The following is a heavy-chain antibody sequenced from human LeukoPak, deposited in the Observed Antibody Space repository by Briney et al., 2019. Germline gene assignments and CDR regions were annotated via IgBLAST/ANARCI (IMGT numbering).Heavy chain of an antibody. CDR3: AREQRIRHCSEGVCTEGYYFDY. CDR1: GFSFNMFA. Sequence: GGSLRLSCAGTGFSFNMFAIDWVRQAPGKRLEWVSGLSRGGSTTNYADSVKGRFTISGDKSQNSVFLQMNSLRPEDTAVYYCAREQRIRHCSEGVCTEGYYFDYWGQGTLVTVSS. V-gene: IGHV3-23*01. CDR2: LSRGGSTT. D-gene: IGHD2-15*01. J-gene: IGHJ4*02.